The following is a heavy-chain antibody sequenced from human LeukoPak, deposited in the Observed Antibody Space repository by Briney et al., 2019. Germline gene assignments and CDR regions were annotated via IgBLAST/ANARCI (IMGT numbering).Heavy chain of an antibody. CDR1: GASISSSSYY. D-gene: IGHD3-16*01. Sequence: SETLSLTCAVSGASISSSSYYWSWIRQPPGKGLEWIGYIYHSGSTYYNPSLKGRVTISVDRSKNQFSLKLSSVTAADTAVYYCASGRYAYDYWGQGTLVTVSS. J-gene: IGHJ4*02. CDR3: ASGRYAYDY. CDR2: IYHSGST. V-gene: IGHV4-30-2*01.